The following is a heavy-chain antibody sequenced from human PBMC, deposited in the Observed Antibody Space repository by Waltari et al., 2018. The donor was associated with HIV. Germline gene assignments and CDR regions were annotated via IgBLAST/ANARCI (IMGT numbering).Heavy chain of an antibody. CDR3: ARIRVIPTAPKGVSWFDP. J-gene: IGHJ5*02. V-gene: IGHV2-26*01. CDR1: GFSLSTTRMG. D-gene: IGHD2-2*01. CDR2: IFSNDEK. Sequence: QFTLKESGPVLVKPTETLTLTCTVSGFSLSTTRMGVSWIRQPPGKALEWLAHIFSNDEKSYSTSLKDRLTISKDTSKSQVVLTMTNIDPVDTATYYCARIRVIPTAPKGVSWFDPWGQGTLVTVSS.